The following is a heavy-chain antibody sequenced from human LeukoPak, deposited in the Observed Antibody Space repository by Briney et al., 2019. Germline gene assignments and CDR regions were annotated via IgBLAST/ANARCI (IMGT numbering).Heavy chain of an antibody. CDR1: GFTFSNYA. Sequence: PGGSLRLSCAASGFTFSNYAMSWARQAPGKGLEWVSAISGSGGSTYYADSVKGRFTISRDNSKKTLYLQMNSLRAEDTAVYYCTKGTIWLPFDYWGQGTLVTVSS. V-gene: IGHV3-23*01. CDR3: TKGTIWLPFDY. D-gene: IGHD5-18*01. J-gene: IGHJ4*02. CDR2: ISGSGGST.